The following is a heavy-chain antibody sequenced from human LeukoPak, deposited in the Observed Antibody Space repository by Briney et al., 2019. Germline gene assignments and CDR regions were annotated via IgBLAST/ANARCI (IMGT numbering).Heavy chain of an antibody. V-gene: IGHV3-74*01. CDR2: INSDGSST. J-gene: IGHJ4*02. Sequence: GGSLRLSCAASGFTFSSYWMHWVRQAPGKGLVWVSRINSDGSSTSYADSVKGRFTISRDNAKNTLYQQMNSLRAEDTAVYYCAREATRYYDSSGDVDYWGQGTLVTVSS. D-gene: IGHD3-22*01. CDR3: AREATRYYDSSGDVDY. CDR1: GFTFSSYW.